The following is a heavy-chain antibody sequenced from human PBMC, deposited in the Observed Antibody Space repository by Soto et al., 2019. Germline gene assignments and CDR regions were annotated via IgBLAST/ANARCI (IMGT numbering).Heavy chain of an antibody. CDR3: AILIQYPDDYGYFQH. CDR2: ISAYNGHT. D-gene: IGHD4-17*01. Sequence: QVQLVQSGAEVKKPGASVKVSCKASGYTFTSYGISWVRQAPGQGPAWMGWISAYNGHTNYAQKLQGRVTMTTDTSTSTAYMKLRSLRSDDTALYYCAILIQYPDDYGYFQHWGQGTLVTVSS. V-gene: IGHV1-18*01. J-gene: IGHJ1*01. CDR1: GYTFTSYG.